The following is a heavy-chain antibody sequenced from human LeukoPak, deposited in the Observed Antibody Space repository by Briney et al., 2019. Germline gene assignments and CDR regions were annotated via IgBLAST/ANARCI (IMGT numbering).Heavy chain of an antibody. CDR3: ARHGLRSTMVRGVIGY. V-gene: IGHV4-59*08. Sequence: SETLSLTCTVSGGSISSYYWSWIRQPPGKGLEWIGYIYYSGSTNYNPSLKSRVTISVDTSKNQFSLKLSSVTAADTAVYYCARHGLRSTMVRGVIGYWGQGTLVTVSS. D-gene: IGHD3-10*01. CDR2: IYYSGST. J-gene: IGHJ4*02. CDR1: GGSISSYY.